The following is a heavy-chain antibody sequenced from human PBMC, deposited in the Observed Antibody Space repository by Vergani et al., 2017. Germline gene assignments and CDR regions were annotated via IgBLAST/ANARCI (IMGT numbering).Heavy chain of an antibody. CDR3: ARDRWVYYGSGSYXTTLRYYYYYGMDV. Sequence: EVQLVESGGGSVQPGGSLRLSCAASGFTVSSNYMSWVRQAPGKGLEWVSVIYSGGSTYYADSVKGRFTISRDNSKNTLYLQMNSLRAEDTAVYYCARDRWVYYGSGSYXTTLRYYYYYGMDVWGQGTTVTVSS. V-gene: IGHV3-66*02. CDR1: GFTVSSNY. D-gene: IGHD3-10*01. CDR2: IYSGGST. J-gene: IGHJ6*02.